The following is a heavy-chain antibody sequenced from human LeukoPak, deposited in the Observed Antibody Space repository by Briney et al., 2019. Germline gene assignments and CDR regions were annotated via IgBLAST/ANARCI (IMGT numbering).Heavy chain of an antibody. Sequence: SETLSLTCTVSGGSISSGSYYWSWIRQPAGKGLEWIGRIYTSGSTNYNPSLKSRVTISVDTSKNRFSLKLSSVTAADTAVYYCAKGEGDCSSTSCYEYYFDYWGQGTLVTVSS. V-gene: IGHV4-61*02. J-gene: IGHJ4*02. D-gene: IGHD2-2*01. CDR3: AKGEGDCSSTSCYEYYFDY. CDR2: IYTSGST. CDR1: GGSISSGSYY.